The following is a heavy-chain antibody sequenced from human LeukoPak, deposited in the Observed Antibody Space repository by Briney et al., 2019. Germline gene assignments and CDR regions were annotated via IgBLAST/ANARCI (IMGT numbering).Heavy chain of an antibody. V-gene: IGHV6-1*01. J-gene: IGHJ6*03. Sequence: SQTLSLTCALSGDSVSSNSAAWNWIRQSPSSGLEWLGRTYYRSKWYNDYAVSVRSRIIINPDTSKNQFSLQLNSVTPEDTAVYYCARGEGQPEDYYYYYMDVWGKGTTVTVSS. CDR1: GDSVSSNSAA. D-gene: IGHD6-13*01. CDR3: ARGEGQPEDYYYYYMDV. CDR2: TYYRSKWYN.